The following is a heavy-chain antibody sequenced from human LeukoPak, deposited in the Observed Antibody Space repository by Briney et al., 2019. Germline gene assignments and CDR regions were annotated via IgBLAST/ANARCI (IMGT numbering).Heavy chain of an antibody. D-gene: IGHD4-17*01. CDR2: VNLSGVT. CDR3: ARPVRRWFDP. Sequence: PSETLSLTCAVYGGSFSGYYWSWVRQPPGMGLEWIGEVNLSGVTNYNPSLKSRITMSLDTSKNHFSLKLSSVTAADTAVYYCARPVRRWFDPWGPGTLVTVSS. CDR1: GGSFSGYY. J-gene: IGHJ5*02. V-gene: IGHV4-34*01.